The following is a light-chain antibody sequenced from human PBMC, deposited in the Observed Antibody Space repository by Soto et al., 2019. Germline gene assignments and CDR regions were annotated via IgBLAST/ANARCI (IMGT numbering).Light chain of an antibody. CDR2: AAS. CDR3: QQSFSFPVT. V-gene: IGKV1-39*01. J-gene: IGKJ2*01. CDR1: QTITRY. Sequence: DIQMTQSPSSLSASVGDRVTITCRANQTITRYLNWYQQKPGTAPKLLIYAASSLQEGVPSRFRGSGSGTDFTLTISNQQPEDFAAYSCQQSFSFPVTFGQGTKLEIK.